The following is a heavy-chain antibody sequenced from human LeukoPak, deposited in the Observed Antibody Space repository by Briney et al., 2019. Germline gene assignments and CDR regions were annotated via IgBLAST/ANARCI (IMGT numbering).Heavy chain of an antibody. J-gene: IGHJ4*02. Sequence: GGSLRLSCAASGFTFSSYAMSWVRQAPGKGLEWVSAISGSGGSTYYADSVKGRFTISRDKSTNSLYLQMNSLRAEDTAVYCCAKKPPNFDCCGQGTLVTGSS. V-gene: IGHV3-23*01. CDR3: AKKPPNFDC. CDR2: ISGSGGST. CDR1: GFTFSSYA.